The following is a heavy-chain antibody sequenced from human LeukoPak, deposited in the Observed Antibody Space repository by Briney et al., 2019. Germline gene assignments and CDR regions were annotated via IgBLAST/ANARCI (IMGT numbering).Heavy chain of an antibody. CDR1: SGSISSSSYY. CDR3: ARRFGSGWFPRGFDY. J-gene: IGHJ4*02. D-gene: IGHD6-19*01. CDR2: IYYSGST. V-gene: IGHV4-39*01. Sequence: SETPSLTCTVSSGSISSSSYYWGWIRQPPGKGLAWIGSIYYSGSTYYNPSLKSRVTISVDTSKNQFSLKLSSVTAADTAVYYCARRFGSGWFPRGFDYWGQGTLVTVSS.